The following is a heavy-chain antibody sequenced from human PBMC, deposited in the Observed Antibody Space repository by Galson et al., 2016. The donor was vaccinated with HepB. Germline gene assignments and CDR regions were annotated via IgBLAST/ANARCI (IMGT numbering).Heavy chain of an antibody. V-gene: IGHV1-24*01. CDR3: IIDGGN. Sequence: SVKVSCKVAGFSVSDLSLNWVRQAPGKGLEWMGGFDLEDNKTAYAQKFQGRLTMTEETSTDTAYMELSSLTSDDTAVYYCIIDGGNWGQGTLVTVSS. D-gene: IGHD3-16*01. J-gene: IGHJ4*02. CDR1: GFSVSDLS. CDR2: FDLEDNKT.